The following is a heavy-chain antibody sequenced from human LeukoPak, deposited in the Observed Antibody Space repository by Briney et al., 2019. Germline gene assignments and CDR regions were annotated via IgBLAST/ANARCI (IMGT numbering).Heavy chain of an antibody. CDR3: ARGPVAPYYGLDV. Sequence: PGGSLRLSCAASGFTFSSYAMHWVRQAPGKGLEWVSVIYSGGSTYYAKSVKGRFTISRDNSKNTLYLQMNSLRVEDTVVYYCARGPVAPYYGLDVWGQGTTVTVSS. J-gene: IGHJ6*02. CDR1: GFTFSSYA. V-gene: IGHV3-NL1*01. D-gene: IGHD2-15*01. CDR2: IYSGGST.